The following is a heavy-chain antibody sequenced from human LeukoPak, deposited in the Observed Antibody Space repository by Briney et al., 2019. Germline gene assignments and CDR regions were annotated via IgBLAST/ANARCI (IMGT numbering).Heavy chain of an antibody. J-gene: IGHJ4*02. D-gene: IGHD1-26*01. CDR1: GGTFSSYA. Sequence: SVKVSCKASGGTFSSYAISWVRQAPGQGLEWMGRIILIFGIANHAQKFQGRVTITADKSTSTAYMELSSLRSEDTAVYYCAREESGSYIDYWGQGTLVTVSS. CDR3: AREESGSYIDY. CDR2: IILIFGIA. V-gene: IGHV1-69*04.